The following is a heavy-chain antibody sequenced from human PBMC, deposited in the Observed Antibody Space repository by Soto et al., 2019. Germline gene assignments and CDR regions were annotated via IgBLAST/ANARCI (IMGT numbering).Heavy chain of an antibody. V-gene: IGHV4-31*03. D-gene: IGHD1-26*01. CDR1: GGSISSGGYY. CDR2: IYYSGST. Sequence: SETLSLTCTVSGGSISSGGYYWSWIRQHPGKGLEWIGYIYYSGSTYYNPSLKSRVTISVDTSKNQFSLKLSSVTAADTAVYYCARASYSGLPPYYYYYMDVWGKGTTVTVSS. CDR3: ARASYSGLPPYYYYYMDV. J-gene: IGHJ6*03.